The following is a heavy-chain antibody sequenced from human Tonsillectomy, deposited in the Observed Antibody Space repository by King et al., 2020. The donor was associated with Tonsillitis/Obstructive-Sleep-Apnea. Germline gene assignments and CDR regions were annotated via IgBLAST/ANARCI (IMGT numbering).Heavy chain of an antibody. CDR1: GYTFGSYG. J-gene: IGHJ5*02. CDR3: ARVSAFAGELLPVDP. Sequence: VQLVESGPEVKKPGASVKVSCEASGYTFGSYGIIWVRQAPGQGLEWMGWISAYNGDTNYAQKLQGRVSMTTDTSTRTAYMELRSLRSDDTAFYCCARVSAFAGELLPVDPWGQGTLVTVSS. V-gene: IGHV1-18*01. CDR2: ISAYNGDT. D-gene: IGHD1-26*01.